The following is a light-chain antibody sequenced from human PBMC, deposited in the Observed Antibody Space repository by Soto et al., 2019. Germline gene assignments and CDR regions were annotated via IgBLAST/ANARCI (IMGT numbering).Light chain of an antibody. J-gene: IGKJ1*01. Sequence: EIVLTQSPATLSVSPGERATLSCRASQNVLSNLAWYQHKPGQAPRLLIYGASTRATGIPARFSGSGSGTEFTLIIGSLQSEDFAVYYCHQYNDLPRTFGQGTTVEIK. CDR1: QNVLSN. V-gene: IGKV3-15*01. CDR2: GAS. CDR3: HQYNDLPRT.